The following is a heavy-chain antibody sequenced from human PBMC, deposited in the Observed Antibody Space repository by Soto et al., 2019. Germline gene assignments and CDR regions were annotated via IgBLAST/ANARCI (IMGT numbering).Heavy chain of an antibody. Sequence: GGSLRLSCAASGFTVSSNYMSWVRQAPGKGLEWVSVIYSGGSTYYADSVKGRFTISRHNSKNTLYLQMNSLRAEDTAVYYCARVIKDGYDYPLDYWGQGTLVTVSS. V-gene: IGHV3-53*04. CDR1: GFTVSSNY. CDR3: ARVIKDGYDYPLDY. CDR2: IYSGGST. J-gene: IGHJ4*02. D-gene: IGHD5-12*01.